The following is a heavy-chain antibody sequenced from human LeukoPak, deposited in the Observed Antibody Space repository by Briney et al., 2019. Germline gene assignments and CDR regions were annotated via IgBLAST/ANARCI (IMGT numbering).Heavy chain of an antibody. CDR3: AGDGLYSSGYSYFDY. D-gene: IGHD3-22*01. CDR2: VHADGTS. J-gene: IGHJ4*01. V-gene: IGHV4-4*07. Sequence: PSETLSLTCTVSGVSTTSYHWSWIRQFAGKKLEWLGRVHADGTSNYNPSLKSRVTMSVDTSKNQFSLILTSVTAADTAVYYCAGDGLYSSGYSYFDYWGHGTLVTVSS. CDR1: GVSTTSYH.